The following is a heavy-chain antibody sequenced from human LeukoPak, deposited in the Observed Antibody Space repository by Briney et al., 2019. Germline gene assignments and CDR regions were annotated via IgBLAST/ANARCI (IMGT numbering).Heavy chain of an antibody. V-gene: IGHV3-7*03. D-gene: IGHD1-7*01. J-gene: IGHJ6*03. Sequence: GGSLRLSCAASGFRFNTYWMSWVRQAPGKGLEWVANIKQDENEKYYADSVKGRFTISRDNGKNSLDLQMNSLRAEDTAVYYCAKRRGLELLYYYYMDVWGKGTTVTVSS. CDR3: AKRRGLELLYYYYMDV. CDR2: IKQDENEK. CDR1: GFRFNTYW.